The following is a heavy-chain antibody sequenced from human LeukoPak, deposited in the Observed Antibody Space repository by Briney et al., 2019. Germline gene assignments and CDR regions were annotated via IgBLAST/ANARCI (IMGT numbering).Heavy chain of an antibody. CDR3: ARDLVTVTKGFDI. CDR2: ISYLGST. D-gene: IGHD4-17*01. V-gene: IGHV4-59*11. Sequence: SETLSLTCAVSVDSFSSHYWTWIRQPPGKGLEWIGYISYLGSTNYNPSLKSRVTISIDTSKNQFSLKLTSVTAADTAVYYCARDLVTVTKGFDIWGQGTMVSVSS. CDR1: VDSFSSHY. J-gene: IGHJ3*02.